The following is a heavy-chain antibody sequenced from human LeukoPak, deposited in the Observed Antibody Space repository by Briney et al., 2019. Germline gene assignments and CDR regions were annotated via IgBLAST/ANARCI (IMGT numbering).Heavy chain of an antibody. Sequence: SETLSLTCTVSGGSISSYYWSWIRQPPGRGLEWIGYIYYSGSTNYNPSLKSRVTISVDTSKNQFSLKLRSVTAADTAVYYCARVTGFVIEDYFDYWGQGTLVTVSS. CDR1: GGSISSYY. V-gene: IGHV4-59*01. CDR3: ARVTGFVIEDYFDY. CDR2: IYYSGST. J-gene: IGHJ4*02. D-gene: IGHD3-22*01.